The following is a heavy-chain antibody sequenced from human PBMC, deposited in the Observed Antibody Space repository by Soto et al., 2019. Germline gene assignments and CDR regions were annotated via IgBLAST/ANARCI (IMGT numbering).Heavy chain of an antibody. V-gene: IGHV1-3*01. CDR3: ARGRTGFFSAAHYFDY. CDR2: INAGNGDT. Sequence: ASVTVSCTASGYTFNGYGIFWVRQAPGQRLECMGWINAGNGDTKYSQEFQGRVTISRDTSASTAYMELSSLTFEDTAVYYCARGRTGFFSAAHYFDYWGQGTLVTVSS. D-gene: IGHD3-3*01. CDR1: GYTFNGYG. J-gene: IGHJ4*02.